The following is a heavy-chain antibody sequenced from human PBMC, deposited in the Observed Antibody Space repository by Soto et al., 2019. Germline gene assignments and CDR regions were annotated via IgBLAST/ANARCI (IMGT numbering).Heavy chain of an antibody. CDR2: ISSSSSTI. J-gene: IGHJ4*02. V-gene: IGHV3-48*01. Sequence: GGSLRLSCAASGFTFSSYSMNWVRQAPGKGLEWVSYISSSSSTIYYADSVKGRFTISRDNAKNSLYLQMNSLRAEDTAVYYCARADFLIAAAGTKAYDYWGQGTLVTVSS. CDR1: GFTFSSYS. CDR3: ARADFLIAAAGTKAYDY. D-gene: IGHD6-13*01.